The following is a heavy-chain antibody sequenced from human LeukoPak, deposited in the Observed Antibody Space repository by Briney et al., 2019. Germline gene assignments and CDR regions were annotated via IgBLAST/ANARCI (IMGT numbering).Heavy chain of an antibody. D-gene: IGHD1-1*01. Sequence: PSETLSLTCTVSGGSISSGDYYWSWIRQPPGKGLEWIGYIYYSGSTYYNPSLKSRVTISVDTSKNQFSLKLYSVTASDAAIYYCARHLSGTTMSHYFDFWGQGTLVTVSS. CDR2: IYYSGST. CDR3: ARHLSGTTMSHYFDF. J-gene: IGHJ4*02. CDR1: GGSISSGDYY. V-gene: IGHV4-30-4*01.